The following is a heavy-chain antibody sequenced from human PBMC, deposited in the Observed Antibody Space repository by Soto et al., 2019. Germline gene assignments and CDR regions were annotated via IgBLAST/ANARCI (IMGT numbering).Heavy chain of an antibody. J-gene: IGHJ6*02. CDR2: ISYDGNNK. D-gene: IGHD3-9*01. CDR3: AKSYYDILTGLVYYYGMDV. Sequence: GGSLRLSCAASGFTFSSYGMHWVRQAPGKGLEWVAVISYDGNNKYYADSVKGRFTISRDNSKNTLYLQMNSLRAEDTAVYYCAKSYYDILTGLVYYYGMDVWGQGTTVTVSS. V-gene: IGHV3-30*18. CDR1: GFTFSSYG.